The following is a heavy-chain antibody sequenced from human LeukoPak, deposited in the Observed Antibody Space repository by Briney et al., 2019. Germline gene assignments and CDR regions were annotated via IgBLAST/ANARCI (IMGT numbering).Heavy chain of an antibody. V-gene: IGHV1-69*04. D-gene: IGHD5-24*01. J-gene: IGHJ4*02. CDR3: AREDEMATIPFDY. CDR1: GGTFSSYA. Sequence: SVKVSCKASGGTFSSYAISWVRQAPGQGLEWMGRIIPIFGKADYAQKFQGRVTITADKSTSTAYMELSSLRSEDTAVYYCAREDEMATIPFDYWGQGTLVTVSS. CDR2: IIPIFGKA.